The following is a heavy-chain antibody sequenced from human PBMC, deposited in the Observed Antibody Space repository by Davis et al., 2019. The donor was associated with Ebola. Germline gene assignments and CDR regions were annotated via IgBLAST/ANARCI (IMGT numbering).Heavy chain of an antibody. CDR2: IIPVLGLT. Sequence: SVKVSCKTSGGTFSSYAIRWVRQAPGQGLEWMGGIIPVLGLTNYAQSFQGRVTITADKNTSTAYMELSSLTSEDTAVYYCARPPYNWNYYYMDVWGKGTTVTVSS. V-gene: IGHV1-69*10. J-gene: IGHJ6*03. CDR3: ARPPYNWNYYYMDV. CDR1: GGTFSSYA. D-gene: IGHD1-20*01.